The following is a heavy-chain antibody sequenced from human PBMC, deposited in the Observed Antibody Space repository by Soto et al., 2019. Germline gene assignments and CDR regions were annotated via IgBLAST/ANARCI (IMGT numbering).Heavy chain of an antibody. D-gene: IGHD2-2*01. J-gene: IGHJ4*02. V-gene: IGHV3-30-3*01. CDR2: ITYDESNK. Sequence: GGSLRLSCAASGFTFSSYAMHWVRQAPGKGLEWVALITYDESNKYYADSVKGRFTISRDNAKNTLYLQMNSLRDEDTAVYYCVRGGCCSTSCCPFNGVDYWGQGTLVTVSS. CDR3: VRGGCCSTSCCPFNGVDY. CDR1: GFTFSSYA.